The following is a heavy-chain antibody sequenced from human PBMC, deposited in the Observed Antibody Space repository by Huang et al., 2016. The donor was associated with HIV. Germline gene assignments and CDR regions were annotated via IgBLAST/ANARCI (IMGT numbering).Heavy chain of an antibody. Sequence: QVLVQASGPGLAQPSETLSLTCTVSGGSISSHHWSWIRQAPGKGLEWIVTMFYSGINKTNPSLKRRVTISVDTSKNQIRLRLASVTAADSAVYCCARVARGPIWYFDLWGRGTLVTVSS. CDR2: MFYSGIN. CDR3: ARVARGPIWYFDL. CDR1: GGSISSHH. V-gene: IGHV4-59*11. D-gene: IGHD2-15*01. J-gene: IGHJ2*01.